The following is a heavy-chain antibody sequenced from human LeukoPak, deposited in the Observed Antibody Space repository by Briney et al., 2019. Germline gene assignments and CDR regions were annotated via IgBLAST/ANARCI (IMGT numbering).Heavy chain of an antibody. Sequence: ASVKASCKASGYTFTGYYMHWVRQAPGQGLEWMGWINPNSGGTNYAQKFQGRVTMTRDTSISTAYMELSRLRSDDTAVYYCATRPFDDYGGNRFDYWGQGTLVTVSS. D-gene: IGHD4-17*01. V-gene: IGHV1-2*02. CDR2: INPNSGGT. J-gene: IGHJ4*02. CDR1: GYTFTGYY. CDR3: ATRPFDDYGGNRFDY.